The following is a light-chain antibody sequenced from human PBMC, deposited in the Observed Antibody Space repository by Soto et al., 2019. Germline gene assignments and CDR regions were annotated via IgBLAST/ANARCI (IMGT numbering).Light chain of an antibody. J-gene: IGLJ1*01. V-gene: IGLV2-14*01. CDR3: SSYTSGSTLYV. CDR1: SSDVGSYNY. CDR2: ASS. Sequence: QSVLTQPASVSGSPGRSITISCTGTSSDVGSYNYVSWYQHHPGKAPRLMIYASSNRPSGVSHRFSGSRSGNTASLTISGLQAEDEADYYCSSYTSGSTLYVFGTGTKVTV.